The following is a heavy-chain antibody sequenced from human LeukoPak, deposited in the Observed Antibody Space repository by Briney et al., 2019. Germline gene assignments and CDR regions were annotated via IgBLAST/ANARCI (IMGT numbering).Heavy chain of an antibody. CDR3: ARAYYGSGSYYFAEGWFDP. CDR1: GGSISSYY. Sequence: SETLSLTCTVSGGSISSYYWSWIRQPPGKGLEWIGYIYYSGSTNYNPSLKSRVTISVDTSKNQFSLKLSSVTAADTAVYYCARAYYGSGSYYFAEGWFDPWGQGTLVTVSS. CDR2: IYYSGST. V-gene: IGHV4-59*01. D-gene: IGHD3-10*01. J-gene: IGHJ5*02.